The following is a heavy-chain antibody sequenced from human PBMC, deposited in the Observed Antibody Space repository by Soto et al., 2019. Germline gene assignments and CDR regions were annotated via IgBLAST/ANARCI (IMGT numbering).Heavy chain of an antibody. Sequence: GASVKVSCKASGFTFSRYGISWGRQAPGQGVEWVGWISAYNGNTNYAQKLQGRATMTTDTSTSTAYMELRSLRSDDTAVYYCAGDGITIFSEAKTYYYYGMDVWGQGTTVTAP. CDR2: ISAYNGNT. V-gene: IGHV1-18*01. J-gene: IGHJ6*02. D-gene: IGHD3-3*01. CDR1: GFTFSRYG. CDR3: AGDGITIFSEAKTYYYYGMDV.